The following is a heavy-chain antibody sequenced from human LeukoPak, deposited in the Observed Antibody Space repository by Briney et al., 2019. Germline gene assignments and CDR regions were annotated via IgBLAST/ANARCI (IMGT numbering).Heavy chain of an antibody. J-gene: IGHJ4*02. CDR2: IHSGGST. CDR1: SGSISSSTYY. Sequence: TSETLSLTCTVSSGSISSSTYYWSWIRQPPGKGLEWIGSIHSGGSTYSNPSLKSRVSISVDTSKKQFSLKLYSVTAADTAVYYCARVNQAVADHFDYWGQGTLVTVSS. D-gene: IGHD6-19*01. CDR3: ARVNQAVADHFDY. V-gene: IGHV4-39*07.